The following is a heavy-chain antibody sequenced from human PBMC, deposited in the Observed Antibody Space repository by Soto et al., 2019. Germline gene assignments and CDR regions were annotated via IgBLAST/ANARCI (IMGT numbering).Heavy chain of an antibody. CDR1: GGSISSGGYY. CDR2: IYCSGST. J-gene: IGHJ5*02. V-gene: IGHV4-31*03. Sequence: SETLSLTCTVSGGSISSGGYYWSWIRQHPGKGLEWIGYIYCSGSTYYNPSLKSRVTISVDTSKNQFSLKLSSVTAADTAVYYCASGRPYDYGDEVDPWGQGTLVTVSS. D-gene: IGHD4-17*01. CDR3: ASGRPYDYGDEVDP.